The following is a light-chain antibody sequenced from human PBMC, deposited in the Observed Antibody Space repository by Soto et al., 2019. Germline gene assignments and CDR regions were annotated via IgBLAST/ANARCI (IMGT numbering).Light chain of an antibody. CDR2: EVN. V-gene: IGLV2-14*01. J-gene: IGLJ2*01. CDR1: SSDIGGYNY. Sequence: QSALTQPASVSGSPGQSITLSCTGTSSDIGGYNYVSWYQRHPGKAPKLIIYEVNNRPSGVSNRFSGSKSGNTASLTISGIQAEDEADYYCTSYASGSAHVVFGGGTKLTVL. CDR3: TSYASGSAHVV.